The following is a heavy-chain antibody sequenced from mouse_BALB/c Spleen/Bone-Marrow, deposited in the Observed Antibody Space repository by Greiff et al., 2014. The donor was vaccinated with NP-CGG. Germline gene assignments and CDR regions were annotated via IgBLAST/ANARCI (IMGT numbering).Heavy chain of an antibody. Sequence: SGAELAKPGASVKMSCKASGYTFTSSWMHWIQQRPGQGLEWIGYINPSTAYAEYNQKFKDKATLTADKSSSTAYMQLSSLTSEDSAVYYCAREGKLGRDYFDYWGQGITLTVSS. CDR2: INPSTAYA. CDR3: AREGKLGRDYFDY. V-gene: IGHV1-7*01. D-gene: IGHD4-1*01. J-gene: IGHJ2*01. CDR1: GYTFTSSW.